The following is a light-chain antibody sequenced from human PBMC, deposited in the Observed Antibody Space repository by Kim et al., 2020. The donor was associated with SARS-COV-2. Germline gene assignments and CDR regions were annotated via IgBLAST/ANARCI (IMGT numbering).Light chain of an antibody. CDR1: HSVSSSY. Sequence: LSPGDRASLSCRASHSVSSSYLAWYQQKPGQAPRLLIYGASSRATGIPDRFSGSGSRTDFTLTISRLEPEDVAVYYCQQYGSSPLTFGGGTKLEI. CDR2: GAS. V-gene: IGKV3-20*01. CDR3: QQYGSSPLT. J-gene: IGKJ4*01.